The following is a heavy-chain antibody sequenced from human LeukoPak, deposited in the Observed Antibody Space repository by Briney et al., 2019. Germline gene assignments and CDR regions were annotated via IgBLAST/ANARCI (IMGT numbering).Heavy chain of an antibody. J-gene: IGHJ4*02. Sequence: PGESLRLSCAVSGFSLYTYSMNWVRQAPGKGLEWVSSITSTSTYIYYADSVKGRFTISRDNSKNTLYLQMNSLRAEDTAVYYCAKTTDYGGTGYFDYWGQGTLVTVSS. CDR1: GFSLYTYS. CDR2: ITSTSTYI. V-gene: IGHV3-21*04. D-gene: IGHD4-23*01. CDR3: AKTTDYGGTGYFDY.